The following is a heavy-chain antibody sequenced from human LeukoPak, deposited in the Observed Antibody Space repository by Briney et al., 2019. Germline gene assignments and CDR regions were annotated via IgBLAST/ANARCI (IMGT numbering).Heavy chain of an antibody. J-gene: IGHJ4*02. CDR2: IKHNGST. CDR1: GGSFRGYY. Sequence: PSETLSLPRAVFGGSFRGYYWSLIRPPPGKGPGWVGGIKHNGSTNYNPSLKSRVTISVDTSKNQFSLKLSSVTAADTAVYYCARGPYRYYYDSSGYFYFFDYWGQGTLVTVSS. D-gene: IGHD3-22*01. CDR3: ARGPYRYYYDSSGYFYFFDY. V-gene: IGHV4-34*01.